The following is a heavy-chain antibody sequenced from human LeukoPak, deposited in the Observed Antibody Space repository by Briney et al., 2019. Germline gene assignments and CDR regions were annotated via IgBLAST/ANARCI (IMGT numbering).Heavy chain of an antibody. D-gene: IGHD2-15*01. CDR1: GYTFTSYG. CDR3: ARDHCSPGTCLGGH. V-gene: IGHV1-18*01. CDR2: ISAYNGNT. Sequence: ASVTVSCKASGYTFTSYGISWVRQAPGQGLEGMGWISAYNGNTNYAQKLQGRVTLSVDRDTATTYMEVTSLRSEDTAIYYCARDHCSPGTCLGGHWGQGTLVTVSS. J-gene: IGHJ4*02.